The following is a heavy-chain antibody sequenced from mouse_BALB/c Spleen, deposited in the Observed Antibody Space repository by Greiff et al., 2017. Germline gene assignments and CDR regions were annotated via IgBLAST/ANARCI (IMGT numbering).Heavy chain of an antibody. Sequence: QVQLQQPGAELVRPGASVKLSCKASGYTFTSYWINWVKQRPGQGLEWIGNIYPSDSYTNYNQKFKDKATLTVDKSSSTAYMQLSSPTSEDSAVYYCTRSGPYAMDYWGQGTSVTVSS. CDR2: IYPSDSYT. V-gene: IGHV1-69*02. CDR3: TRSGPYAMDY. CDR1: GYTFTSYW. J-gene: IGHJ4*01.